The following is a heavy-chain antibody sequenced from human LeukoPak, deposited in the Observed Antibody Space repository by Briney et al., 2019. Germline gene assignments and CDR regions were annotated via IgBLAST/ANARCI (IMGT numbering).Heavy chain of an antibody. CDR2: IYYSGST. V-gene: IGHV4-30-4*08. J-gene: IGHJ4*02. CDR1: GGSISSGDYY. Sequence: SETLSLTCTVSGGSISSGDYYWSWIRQPPGKGLEWIGYIYYSGSTYYNPSLKSRVTISVDTPKNQFSLKLSSVTAADTAVYYCARGLMDYFDYWGQGTLVTVSS. D-gene: IGHD5-24*01. CDR3: ARGLMDYFDY.